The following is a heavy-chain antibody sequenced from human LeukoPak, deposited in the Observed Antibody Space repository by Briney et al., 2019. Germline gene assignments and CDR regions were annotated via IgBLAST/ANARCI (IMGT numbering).Heavy chain of an antibody. J-gene: IGHJ4*02. Sequence: SETLSLTCAVSGGSFSGYYWSWIRQPPGKGLEWIGEINHSGSTNYNPSLKSRVTISVDTSKNQFSLKLSSVTAADTAVYYCARGSMVRGGDFDYWGQGTLVTVSS. CDR3: ARGSMVRGGDFDY. CDR2: INHSGST. D-gene: IGHD3-10*01. CDR1: GGSFSGYY. V-gene: IGHV4-34*01.